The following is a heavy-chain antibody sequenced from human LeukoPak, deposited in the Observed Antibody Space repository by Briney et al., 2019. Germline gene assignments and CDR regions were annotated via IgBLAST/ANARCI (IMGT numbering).Heavy chain of an antibody. V-gene: IGHV3-30*03. CDR1: GFTFSSYG. CDR2: ISYDGSNK. J-gene: IGHJ4*02. CDR3: ARSYYDVLTGYGEVDF. D-gene: IGHD3-9*01. Sequence: GGSLRLSCAASGFTFSSYGMHWVRQAPGKGLEWVAVISYDGSNKYYADSVKGRFTISRDNSKNTLYLQMNSLRAEDTAVYYCARSYYDVLTGYGEVDFWGQGTLVTVSS.